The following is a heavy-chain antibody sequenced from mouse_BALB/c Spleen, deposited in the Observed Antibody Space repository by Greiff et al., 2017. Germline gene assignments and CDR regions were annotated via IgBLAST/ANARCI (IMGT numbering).Heavy chain of an antibody. Sequence: VQLQQSGAELMKPGASVKISCKATGYTFSSYWIEWVKQRPGHGLEWIGEILPGSGSTNYNEKFKGKATFTADTSSNTAYMQLSSLTSEDSAVYYCARPHYYGYYDYWGQGTTLTVSS. J-gene: IGHJ2*01. CDR1: GYTFSSYW. CDR2: ILPGSGST. D-gene: IGHD1-2*01. V-gene: IGHV1-9*01. CDR3: ARPHYYGYYDY.